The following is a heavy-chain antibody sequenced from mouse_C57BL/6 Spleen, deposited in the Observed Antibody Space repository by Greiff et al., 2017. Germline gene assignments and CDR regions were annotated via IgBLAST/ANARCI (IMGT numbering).Heavy chain of an antibody. CDR3: ASLTTQYYFDD. CDR1: GYTFTSYT. J-gene: IGHJ2*01. CDR2: INPSSGYT. D-gene: IGHD6-5*01. V-gene: IGHV1-4*01. Sequence: QVQLQQSGAELARPGASVKMSCKASGYTFTSYTMHWVKQRPGQGLEWIGYINPSSGYTKYNQKFKDKATLTADKSSSTAYMQLSSLTSEDSAVYYCASLTTQYYFDDWGQGTTLTVSS.